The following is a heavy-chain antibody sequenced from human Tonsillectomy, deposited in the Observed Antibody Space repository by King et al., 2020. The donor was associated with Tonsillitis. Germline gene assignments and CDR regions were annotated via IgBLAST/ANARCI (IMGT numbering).Heavy chain of an antibody. Sequence: QLVQSGAEVKKPGSSVKVSCKASGDTFSNYAISWVRQAPGQGLEWMGVIIPMFDTTNYAQKVQGRVTSTADESRRTAYLELGSLRSEDTGVYYCARVGEGGTSSYYGMDVWGQGTTVTVSS. CDR3: ARVGEGGTSSYYGMDV. CDR1: GDTFSNYA. J-gene: IGHJ6*02. V-gene: IGHV1-69*12. D-gene: IGHD1-14*01. CDR2: IIPMFDTT.